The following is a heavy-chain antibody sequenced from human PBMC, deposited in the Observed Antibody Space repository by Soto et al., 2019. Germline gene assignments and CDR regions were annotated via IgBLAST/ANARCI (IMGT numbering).Heavy chain of an antibody. CDR1: GFTFSSYG. CDR3: AKEQYSYGYCPAY. V-gene: IGHV3-30*18. Sequence: RLSCAASGFTFSSYGMHWVRQAPGKGLEWVAVISYDGSNKYYADSVKGRFTISRDNSKNTLYLQMNSLRAEDTAVYYCAKEQYSYGYCPAYWGQGTLVTVSS. CDR2: ISYDGSNK. D-gene: IGHD5-18*01. J-gene: IGHJ4*02.